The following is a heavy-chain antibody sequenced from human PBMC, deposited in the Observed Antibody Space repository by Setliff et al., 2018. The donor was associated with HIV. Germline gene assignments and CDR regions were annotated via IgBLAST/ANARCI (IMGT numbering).Heavy chain of an antibody. CDR2: INTEHGGA. D-gene: IGHD3-10*01. V-gene: IGHV1-2*02. J-gene: IGHJ5*02. CDR3: ARGIGRSWSLGP. CDR1: GYTFSDYE. Sequence: ASVKVSCKASGYTFSDYEIHWLRQAPGQGPEWLGWINTEHGGAYYAQHFQGRVSVTRDTSINTVYMELSRLRAEDTAVYYCARGIGRSWSLGPWGQGTLVTVSS.